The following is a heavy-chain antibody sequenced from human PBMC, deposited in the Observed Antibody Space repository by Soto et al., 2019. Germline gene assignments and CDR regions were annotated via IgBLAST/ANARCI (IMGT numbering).Heavy chain of an antibody. CDR2: IYNSGTT. CDR3: ARLEGLATNSYYFDF. CDR1: GGSISSYY. J-gene: IGHJ4*02. D-gene: IGHD3-9*01. V-gene: IGHV4-59*01. Sequence: PSETLSLTCTVSGGSISSYYWSWIRQPPGKGLEWIGYIYNSGTTDYNPSLKSRVTISVDTSKNQFSLKVNSVTAADSAVYFCARLEGLATNSYYFDFWGQGALVTVSS.